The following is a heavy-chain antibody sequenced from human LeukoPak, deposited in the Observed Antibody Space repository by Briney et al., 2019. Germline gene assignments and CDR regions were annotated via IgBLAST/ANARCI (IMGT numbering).Heavy chain of an antibody. Sequence: PSETLSLTCTVSGGSISSYYWSWIRQPPGKGLEWIGYIYYSGSTNYNPSLKSRVTISVDTSKNQFSLKLSSVTAADTAVYYCASMIGSGATGFSDYWGQGTLVTVSS. CDR1: GGSISSYY. CDR3: ASMIGSGATGFSDY. J-gene: IGHJ4*02. CDR2: IYYSGST. D-gene: IGHD3-10*01. V-gene: IGHV4-59*08.